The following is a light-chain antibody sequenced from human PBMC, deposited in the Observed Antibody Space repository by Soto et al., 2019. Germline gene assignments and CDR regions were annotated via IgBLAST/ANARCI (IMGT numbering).Light chain of an antibody. CDR2: SNN. CDR3: AAWDDSLNGFS. J-gene: IGLJ2*01. V-gene: IGLV1-44*01. Sequence: QSVLTQPPSASGTPGQRVTISCSGSSSNIGSNTVNWYQQLPGMAPKLLIYSNNQRPSGVPDRFSGSQSGTSASLAISGLQSEDEADYYCAAWDDSLNGFSFGGGTKLTVL. CDR1: SSNIGSNT.